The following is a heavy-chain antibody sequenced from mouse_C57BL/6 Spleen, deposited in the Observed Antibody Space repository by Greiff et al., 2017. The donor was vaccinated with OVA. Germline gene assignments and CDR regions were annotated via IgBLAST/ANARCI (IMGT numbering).Heavy chain of an antibody. Sequence: QVQLQQSGPELVKPGASVKISCKASGYSFTSYYIHWVKQRPGQGLEWIGWIYPGSGNTKYNEKFKGKATLTADTSSSTAYMQLSSLTSEDSAVYYCARGGEKGHFDVWGTGTTVTVSS. CDR1: GYSFTSYY. CDR2: IYPGSGNT. CDR3: ARGGEKGHFDV. V-gene: IGHV1-66*01. J-gene: IGHJ1*03.